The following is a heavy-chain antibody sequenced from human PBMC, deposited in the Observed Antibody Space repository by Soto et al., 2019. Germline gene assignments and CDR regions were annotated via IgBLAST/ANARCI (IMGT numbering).Heavy chain of an antibody. V-gene: IGHV1-69*13. Sequence: ASVKVSCNASGGTFSSYAISWVRPAPGQGLEWMGGIIPTVGTPNYAQKFQGRVTITADESKSTAYMELSSLRSEDTAVYYCASSRARASGTGVRVGTWGQGTLVTVSS. CDR3: ASSRARASGTGVRVGT. CDR1: GGTFSSYA. D-gene: IGHD3-10*01. CDR2: IIPTVGTP. J-gene: IGHJ4*02.